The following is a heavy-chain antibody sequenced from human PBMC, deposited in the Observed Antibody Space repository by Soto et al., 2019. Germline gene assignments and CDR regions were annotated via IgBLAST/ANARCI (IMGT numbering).Heavy chain of an antibody. CDR1: GGSISSGDYY. CDR3: ARGITIFGVVITTPNYFDY. CDR2: IYYSGST. J-gene: IGHJ4*02. V-gene: IGHV4-30-4*01. Sequence: SETLSLTCTVSGGSISSGDYYWSWIRQPPGKGLEWIGYIYYSGSTYYNPSLKSRVTISVDTSKNQFSLKLSSVTAADTAVYYCARGITIFGVVITTPNYFDYWGQGTLVTVSS. D-gene: IGHD3-3*01.